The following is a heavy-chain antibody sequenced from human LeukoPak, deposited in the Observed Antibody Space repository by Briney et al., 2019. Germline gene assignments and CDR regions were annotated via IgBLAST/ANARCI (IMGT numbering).Heavy chain of an antibody. J-gene: IGHJ3*02. CDR1: GFTFSSYA. Sequence: PGGSLRLSCAASGFTFSSYAMSWVRQAPGKGLEWVSAISGSGGSTYYADSVKGRFTISRDNSKNTLYLQMNSLRAEDTAVYYCAKDTRPTYYYDSSGYDAFDIWGQGTMVTVSS. V-gene: IGHV3-23*01. CDR3: AKDTRPTYYYDSSGYDAFDI. D-gene: IGHD3-22*01. CDR2: ISGSGGST.